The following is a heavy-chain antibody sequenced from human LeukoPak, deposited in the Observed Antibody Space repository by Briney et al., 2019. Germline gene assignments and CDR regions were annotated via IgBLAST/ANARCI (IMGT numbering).Heavy chain of an antibody. V-gene: IGHV3-11*03. CDR1: GITFSDYY. CDR2: ISSSSSYT. J-gene: IGHJ4*02. Sequence: GGSLRLSCAASGITFSDYYMSWIRQAPGKGLEMVSYISSSSSYTYYGDSVKGGFTVSRDNSRNTLYLQRNSLRAEDTAVYYCAKIVTSATAYWGQGTLVTVSS. CDR3: AKIVTSATAY. D-gene: IGHD2-15*01.